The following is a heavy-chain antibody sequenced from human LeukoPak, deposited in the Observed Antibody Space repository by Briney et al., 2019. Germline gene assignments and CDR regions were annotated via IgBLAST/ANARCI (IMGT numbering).Heavy chain of an antibody. CDR3: ARRRMAILWFGELSTFDY. D-gene: IGHD3-10*01. CDR2: ISDSGRT. CDR1: GGSISSYY. V-gene: IGHV4-59*08. Sequence: SETLSLTCTVSGGSISSYYWSWIRQSPGKGLEWIGNISDSGRTNYNPSLKSRVIISVDTSKNQFSLKLSSVTAADTAVYYCARRRMAILWFGELSTFDYWGQGTLVTVSS. J-gene: IGHJ4*02.